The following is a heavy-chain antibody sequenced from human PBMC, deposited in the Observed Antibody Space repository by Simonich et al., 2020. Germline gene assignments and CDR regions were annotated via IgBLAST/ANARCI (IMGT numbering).Heavy chain of an antibody. CDR2: MNPNRGNT. CDR3: ARGRGGMSRGYVDY. Sequence: QVQLVQSGAEVKKPGASVKVSCKASGYTFTSYDINWVRQATGQGLEWMGWMNPNRGNTGYAQKIQGRGTITRNTSISTAYMGLGSLRSEDTAVYYCARGRGGMSRGYVDYWGQGTLVTVSS. D-gene: IGHD2-15*01. J-gene: IGHJ4*02. V-gene: IGHV1-8*03. CDR1: GYTFTSYD.